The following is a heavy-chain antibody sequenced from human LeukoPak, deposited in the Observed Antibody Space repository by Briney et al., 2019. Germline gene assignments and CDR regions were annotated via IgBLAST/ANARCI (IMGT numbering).Heavy chain of an antibody. CDR1: GPTVTNFW. CDR3: ATQKYGDYYFDY. D-gene: IGHD2-21*02. J-gene: IGHJ4*02. V-gene: IGHV5-51*01. Sequence: GESLKISCQVSGPTVTNFWITRVRQMPGKGLEWMGVIFPGDSETRYSPSLQGQVTISVDKDSRTAFLQWTSLKASDTAMYYCATQKYGDYYFDYWGQGTLVTVSS. CDR2: IFPGDSET.